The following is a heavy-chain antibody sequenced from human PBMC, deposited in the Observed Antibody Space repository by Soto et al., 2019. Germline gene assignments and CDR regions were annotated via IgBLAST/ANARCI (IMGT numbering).Heavy chain of an antibody. Sequence: QVQLVESGGGVVQPGRSLRLSCAASGFTFSRYTMHWVRQAPGKGLEWVAVISYDGSNKYYADSVKGRFTISNDNSKNTLYVQMKSLRAEDTAVFYCARSGGSYFGPFDSWGQGTLVTVSS. CDR2: ISYDGSNK. J-gene: IGHJ4*02. CDR1: GFTFSRYT. D-gene: IGHD1-26*01. CDR3: ARSGGSYFGPFDS. V-gene: IGHV3-30-3*01.